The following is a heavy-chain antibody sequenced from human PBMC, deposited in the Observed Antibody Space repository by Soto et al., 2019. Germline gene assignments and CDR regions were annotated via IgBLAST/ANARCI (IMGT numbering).Heavy chain of an antibody. CDR1: GYSITAGGYY. CDR2: FYSSGSI. CDR3: ARMYSSGSGWFHP. V-gene: IGHV4-31*03. J-gene: IGHJ5*02. D-gene: IGHD3-22*01. Sequence: SETLSLTCSVSGYSITAGGYYWSWIRQHPGKGLEWIGSFYSSGSIIYNPSLKSRVSISGDTSRNQFSMTLTSVTAADTALYYCARMYSSGSGWFHPWGRGTLVTVSS.